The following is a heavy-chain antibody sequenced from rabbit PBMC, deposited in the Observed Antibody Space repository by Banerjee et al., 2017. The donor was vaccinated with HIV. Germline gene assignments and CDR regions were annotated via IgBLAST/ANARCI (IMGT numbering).Heavy chain of an antibody. CDR2: INSSSRNV. CDR3: ARGWITMTMNL. V-gene: IGHV1S45*01. J-gene: IGHJ4*01. CDR1: GFTISSSYW. Sequence: EESGGGLVQPEGSLTLTCTASGFTISSSYWICWVRQAPGKGLEWIGCINSSSRNVVYASWATGRFTISKTSSTTVTLQMTSLTAADTATYFCARGWITMTMNLWGQGTLVTVS. D-gene: IGHD2-1*01.